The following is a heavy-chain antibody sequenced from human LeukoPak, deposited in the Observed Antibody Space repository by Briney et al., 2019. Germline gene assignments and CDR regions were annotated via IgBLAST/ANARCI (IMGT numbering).Heavy chain of an antibody. V-gene: IGHV1-69*04. D-gene: IGHD4-17*01. J-gene: IGHJ4*02. CDR3: ARGLGTVTPPGASFDY. Sequence: SVKVSCKASGGTFSSYAINWVRQAPGQGLEWMGSIIPIFDITNYAQKFQDRVTITADKSTNTAYMELSSLRSEDTAVYFCARGLGTVTPPGASFDYWGQGTLVTVSS. CDR1: GGTFSSYA. CDR2: IIPIFDIT.